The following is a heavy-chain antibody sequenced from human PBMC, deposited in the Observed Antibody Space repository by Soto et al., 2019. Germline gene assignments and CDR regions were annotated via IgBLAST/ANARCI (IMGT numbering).Heavy chain of an antibody. J-gene: IGHJ6*02. V-gene: IGHV4-59*06. D-gene: IGHD3-10*01. CDR1: GCSISSYY. CDR2: IYYSGST. Sequence: SETLSLTCTVSGCSISSYYWSWIRQHPGKGLEWIGYIYYSGSTYYNPSLKSRVTISVDTSKNQFSLKLNSVTAADTAVYYCARARMVRGIIYYYGMDVWGQGTTVTVSS. CDR3: ARARMVRGIIYYYGMDV.